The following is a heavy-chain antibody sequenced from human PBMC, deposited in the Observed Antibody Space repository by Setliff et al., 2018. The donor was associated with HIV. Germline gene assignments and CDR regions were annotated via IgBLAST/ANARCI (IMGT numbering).Heavy chain of an antibody. CDR1: GVSIRSGDYY. V-gene: IGHV4-30-4*08. CDR2: IYYSGST. CDR3: ARGKLRYFDGYYYYYGMDV. J-gene: IGHJ6*02. D-gene: IGHD3-9*01. Sequence: PSETLSLTCTVSGVSIRSGDYYWSWIRQPPGKDLEWIGYIYYSGSTYYNPSLKSRITISVDTSKNQFSLNLDSVTAADTAVYYCARGKLRYFDGYYYYYGMDVWGQGTTVTVSS.